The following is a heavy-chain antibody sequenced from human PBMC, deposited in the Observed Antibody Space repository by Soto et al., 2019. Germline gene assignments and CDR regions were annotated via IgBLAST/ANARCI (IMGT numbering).Heavy chain of an antibody. V-gene: IGHV4-34*01. D-gene: IGHD3-3*01. CDR3: ARGKGYDYDFWSGYYRVYYFDY. CDR1: GGSFSGYY. CDR2: INHSGST. J-gene: IGHJ4*02. Sequence: PSETLSLTCAVYGGSFSGYYWSWIRQPPGKGLEWIGEINHSGSTNYNPSLKNRVTISVDTSKNQFSLKLSSVTAADTAVYYCARGKGYDYDFWSGYYRVYYFDYWGQGTLVTVSS.